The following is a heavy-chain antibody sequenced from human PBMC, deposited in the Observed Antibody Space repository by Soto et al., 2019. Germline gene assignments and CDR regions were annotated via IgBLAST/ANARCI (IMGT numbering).Heavy chain of an antibody. J-gene: IGHJ4*02. CDR3: AREDSSGYSGCFDY. V-gene: IGHV4-31*03. CDR2: IYYSGST. D-gene: IGHD3-22*01. CDR1: GGSISSGGYY. Sequence: QVQLQESGPGLVKPSQTLSLTCTVSGGSISSGGYYWSWIRQHPGKGLEWIGYIYYSGSTYYNPSLKSRVTISVDTAKSQFSLKLSSVTAADTAVYYCAREDSSGYSGCFDYWGQGTLVTVSS.